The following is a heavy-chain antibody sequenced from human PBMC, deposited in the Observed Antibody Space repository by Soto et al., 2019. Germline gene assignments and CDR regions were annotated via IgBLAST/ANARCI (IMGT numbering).Heavy chain of an antibody. CDR1: GGTFSSYA. CDR3: ARGTTEGYSGYWPAYYYYGMDV. V-gene: IGHV1-69*13. Sequence: ASVKVSCKASGGTFSSYAISWVRQAPGQGLEWMGGIIPIFGTANYAQKFQGRVTITADESTSTAYMELSSLRSEDTAVYYCARGTTEGYSGYWPAYYYYGMDVWGQGTTVTVSS. J-gene: IGHJ6*02. CDR2: IIPIFGTA. D-gene: IGHD5-12*01.